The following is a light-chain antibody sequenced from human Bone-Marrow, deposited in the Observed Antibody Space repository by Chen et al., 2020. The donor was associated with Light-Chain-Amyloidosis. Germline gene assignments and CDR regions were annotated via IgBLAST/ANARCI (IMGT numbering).Light chain of an antibody. Sequence: QSALTQPASVSGSPGQSITISCTGTSSDVGSYNLVSWYQQHPGKAPKLMIYEDIKRPSGVSNRCAGSKSGNTASLTISGLQAEDEADYYCCSYAGSSTPWVFGGGTKLTVL. CDR1: SSDVGSYNL. CDR3: CSYAGSSTPWV. CDR2: EDI. J-gene: IGLJ3*02. V-gene: IGLV2-23*01.